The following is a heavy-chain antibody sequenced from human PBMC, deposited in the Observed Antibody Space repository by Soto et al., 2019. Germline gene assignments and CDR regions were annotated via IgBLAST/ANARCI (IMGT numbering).Heavy chain of an antibody. D-gene: IGHD6-13*01. V-gene: IGHV4-4*07. Sequence: PSETLSLTCTVSVDSITTYYWSWIRQPAGKGLEWIGRIDTSGNTNYNPSLKSRVTMSVDTSKKQFSLKLTSVTAADTAVYYCARYSNNWFQTEGMDVGGQGTTVP. J-gene: IGHJ6*02. CDR1: VDSITTYY. CDR3: ARYSNNWFQTEGMDV. CDR2: IDTSGNT.